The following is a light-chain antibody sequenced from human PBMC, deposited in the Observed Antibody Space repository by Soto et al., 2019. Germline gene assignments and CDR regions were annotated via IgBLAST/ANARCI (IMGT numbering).Light chain of an antibody. CDR1: QSVFNH. J-gene: IGKJ4*01. CDR2: DAS. CDR3: LQSCSTPLT. Sequence: DVPMTQSPSSLSASVGDSVTITCRASQSVFNHLSWFQQGPGKGPQLLIYDASSLHAGVPSRFSGSGYGTDFTLTISTVQPEDSAIYYCLQSCSTPLTFGGGTRVELK. V-gene: IGKV1-39*01.